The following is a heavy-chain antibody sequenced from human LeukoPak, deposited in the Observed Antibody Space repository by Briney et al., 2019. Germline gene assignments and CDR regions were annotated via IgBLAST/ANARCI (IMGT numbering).Heavy chain of an antibody. V-gene: IGHV4-34*01. Sequence: SETLSLTCAVYGGSFSGYYWSWIRQPPGKGLECIGEINHSGSTNYNPSLKSRITISVDTSKNQFSLRLSSVTAADTAVYYCARHSIRGYSGYDYYYGMDVWGQGTTVTVSS. J-gene: IGHJ6*02. D-gene: IGHD5-12*01. CDR2: INHSGST. CDR3: ARHSIRGYSGYDYYYGMDV. CDR1: GGSFSGYY.